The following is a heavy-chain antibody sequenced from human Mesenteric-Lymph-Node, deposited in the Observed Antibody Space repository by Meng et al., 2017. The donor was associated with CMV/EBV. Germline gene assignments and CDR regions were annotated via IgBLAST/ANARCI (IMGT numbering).Heavy chain of an antibody. V-gene: IGHV1-69*05. J-gene: IGHJ4*02. Sequence: SVKVSCKASGYTFTGYYMHWVRQAPGQGLEWMGGIIPIFGTANYAQKFQGRVTITTDESTSTAYMDLSRLTSDDTAMYYCVREGYYCTSNNCYKSLDYWGQGTLVTVSS. CDR2: IIPIFGTA. CDR1: GYTFTGYY. D-gene: IGHD2-2*02. CDR3: VREGYYCTSNNCYKSLDY.